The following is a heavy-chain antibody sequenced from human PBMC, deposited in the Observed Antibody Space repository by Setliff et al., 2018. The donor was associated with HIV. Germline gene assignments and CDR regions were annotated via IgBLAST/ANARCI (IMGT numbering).Heavy chain of an antibody. V-gene: IGHV4-4*02. CDR1: GGSIRSSDW. Sequence: PSETLSLTCAVSGGSIRSSDWWSWVRQPPGKGLEWIGEISHGGTTNYSPPLKSRVTISIDKSRNQFSLKLTSVTAADTAVYYCARAPDWVAFDVWGQGTMVTVSS. J-gene: IGHJ3*01. CDR3: ARAPDWVAFDV. D-gene: IGHD3-9*01. CDR2: ISHGGTT.